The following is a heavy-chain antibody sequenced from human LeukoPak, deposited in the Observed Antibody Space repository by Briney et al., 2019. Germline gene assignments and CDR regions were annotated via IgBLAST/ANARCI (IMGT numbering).Heavy chain of an antibody. D-gene: IGHD1-14*01. V-gene: IGHV1-69-2*01. CDR3: ATGDGMFDY. CDR2: VDPADGDT. J-gene: IGHJ4*02. CDR1: GYKFTDFF. Sequence: GASVKVSCKTSGYKFTDFFIHWVQQAPGKGLEWMGRVDPADGDTGYAERFSGRVTLTTDTSTDTAYMELTSLRSGDTAVYYCATGDGMFDYWVQGTQVIVSS.